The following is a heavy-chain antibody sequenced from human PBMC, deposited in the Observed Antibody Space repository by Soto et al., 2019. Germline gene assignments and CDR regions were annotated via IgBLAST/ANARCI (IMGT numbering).Heavy chain of an antibody. CDR2: ISAYNGNT. CDR1: VYTFTSYG. D-gene: IGHD6-19*01. Sequence: AAGTVCCKASVYTFTSYGSSWVQQAPGQGLEWMGWISAYNGNTNYAQKLQGRVTISVDTSKNQFSLKLSSVTAADTAVYYCATAVAGKGPHGMDVWGQGTTVTVS. V-gene: IGHV1-18*04. J-gene: IGHJ6*02. CDR3: ATAVAGKGPHGMDV.